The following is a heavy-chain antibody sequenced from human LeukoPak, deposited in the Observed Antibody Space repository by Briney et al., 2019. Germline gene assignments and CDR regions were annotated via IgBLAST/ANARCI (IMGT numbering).Heavy chain of an antibody. V-gene: IGHV1-2*02. J-gene: IGHJ6*03. CDR1: GYTFTSYD. CDR2: INPNSGGT. Sequence: ASVKVSCKASGYTFTSYDINWVRQAPGQGLEWMGWINPNSGGTNYAQKFQGRVTMTRDTSISIAYMELSRLRSDDTAVYYCARAAELLGYYYYYMDVWGKGTTVTISS. D-gene: IGHD1-26*01. CDR3: ARAAELLGYYYYYMDV.